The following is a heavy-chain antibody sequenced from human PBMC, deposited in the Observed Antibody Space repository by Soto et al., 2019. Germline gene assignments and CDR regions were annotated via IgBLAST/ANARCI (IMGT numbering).Heavy chain of an antibody. V-gene: IGHV3-33*01. CDR1: GFTFSSYG. CDR3: ARGPELAENAFDI. Sequence: GGSLRLSCAASGFTFSSYGMHWVRQAPRKGLEWVAVIWYDGSNKYYADSVKGRFTISRDNSKNTLYLQMNSLRAEDTAVYYCARGPELAENAFDIWGQGTMVTVSS. J-gene: IGHJ3*02. CDR2: IWYDGSNK. D-gene: IGHD1-7*01.